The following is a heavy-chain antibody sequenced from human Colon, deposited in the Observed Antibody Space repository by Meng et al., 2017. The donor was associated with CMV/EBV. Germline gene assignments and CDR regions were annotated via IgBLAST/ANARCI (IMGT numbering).Heavy chain of an antibody. D-gene: IGHD1-14*01. CDR1: GFTFSGDW. V-gene: IGHV3-7*01. J-gene: IGHJ4*02. CDR3: AKNLFVPPGIMSVFPPNDY. CDR2: IKQDGSVR. Sequence: GESLKISCVASGFTFSGDWMAWVRQAPGKGLEWLTNIKQDGSVRNYVDSVKGRFTVSRDNAKNSLYLQMSSLRAEDTAIYYCAKNLFVPPGIMSVFPPNDYWCQGTLVTVSS.